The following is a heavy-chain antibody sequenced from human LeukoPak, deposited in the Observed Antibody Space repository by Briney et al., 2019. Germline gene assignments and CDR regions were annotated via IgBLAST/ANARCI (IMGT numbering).Heavy chain of an antibody. Sequence: GGSLRLSCAAPEFTLSSYAMTWVRQAPGRGLEWVSSVDGGGGGTYYADSVKGRFTISRDNSRDTLYLQMNGLRAEDTAVYFCAKQSAGSAAWYSLHYDFWGQGTLVTVSS. CDR2: VDGGGGGT. J-gene: IGHJ4*02. CDR1: EFTLSSYA. D-gene: IGHD6-13*01. CDR3: AKQSAGSAAWYSLHYDF. V-gene: IGHV3-23*01.